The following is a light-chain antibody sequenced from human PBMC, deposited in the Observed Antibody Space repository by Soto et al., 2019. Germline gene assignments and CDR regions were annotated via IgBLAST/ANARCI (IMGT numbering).Light chain of an antibody. V-gene: IGLV2-14*03. CDR2: DVS. Sequence: QSVLTQPASVSGSPGQSITISCTGTSSDIRDSNYVSWYQQHPGKAPKLVIYDVSNRPSGVSNRFSGSKSANTASLTISGLQAEDEADYYCSSFRSSSTSYVFGTGTKLTVL. J-gene: IGLJ1*01. CDR3: SSFRSSSTSYV. CDR1: SSDIRDSNY.